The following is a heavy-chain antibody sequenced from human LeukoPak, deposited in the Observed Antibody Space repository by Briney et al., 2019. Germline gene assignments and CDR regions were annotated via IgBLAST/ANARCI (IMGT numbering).Heavy chain of an antibody. D-gene: IGHD6-19*01. CDR3: ARDPGAVADFYFDQ. CDR2: VSYSGSS. Sequence: PSETLSLTCTVSGGSISRDYWSWIRQPPGQGLEWIGYVSYSGSSNYNPSLKSRVTISVETSKNQFSLKLSSVTAADTAVYYCARDPGAVADFYFDQWGQGTLVTVSS. V-gene: IGHV4-59*01. J-gene: IGHJ4*02. CDR1: GGSISRDY.